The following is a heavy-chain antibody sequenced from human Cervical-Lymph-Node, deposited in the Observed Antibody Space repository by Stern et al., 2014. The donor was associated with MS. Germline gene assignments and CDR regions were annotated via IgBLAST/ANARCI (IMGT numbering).Heavy chain of an antibody. J-gene: IGHJ5*02. CDR2: IIPMFGSS. Sequence: QVQLVQSGAEVKKPGSSVKISCKASGGTFSSSAISWVRQAPGQGLEWMGLIIPMFGSSNYAQKFRGKVTITADESTTTAYMELSSLRSDDTAVYYCARSTVTPHWFDPWGQGTLVTVSS. D-gene: IGHD4-17*01. V-gene: IGHV1-69*01. CDR1: GGTFSSSA. CDR3: ARSTVTPHWFDP.